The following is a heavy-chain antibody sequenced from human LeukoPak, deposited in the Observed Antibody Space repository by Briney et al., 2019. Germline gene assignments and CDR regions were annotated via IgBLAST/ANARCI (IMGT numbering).Heavy chain of an antibody. CDR2: IHYSGTT. J-gene: IGHJ4*02. V-gene: IGHV4-59*08. CDR1: GGSINSYY. Sequence: PSETLSLTCSVSGGSINSYYWSWIRQPPGKGLEWIGYIHYSGTTNYNPSLKSRVTISVDTSKNQFSLTLSSVTAADAAVYYCARRSRSGWNYDYWGQGTLVTVSP. D-gene: IGHD6-19*01. CDR3: ARRSRSGWNYDY.